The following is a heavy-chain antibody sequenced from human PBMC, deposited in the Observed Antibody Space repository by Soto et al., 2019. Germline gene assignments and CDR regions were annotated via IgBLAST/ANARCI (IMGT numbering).Heavy chain of an antibody. CDR3: AIDDYSSGVYYSAQTANAFDI. CDR2: ISWNSGSI. D-gene: IGHD6-19*01. J-gene: IGHJ3*02. CDR1: GFTFDDYA. Sequence: EVQLVESGGGLVQPGRSLRLSCAASGFTFDDYAMHWVRQAPGKGLEWVSGISWNSGSIGYADSVKGRFTISRDNAKKTLSLKRTSPRAEDQALNYCAIDDYSSGVYYSAQTANAFDILGQGPMFTLSS. V-gene: IGHV3-9*01.